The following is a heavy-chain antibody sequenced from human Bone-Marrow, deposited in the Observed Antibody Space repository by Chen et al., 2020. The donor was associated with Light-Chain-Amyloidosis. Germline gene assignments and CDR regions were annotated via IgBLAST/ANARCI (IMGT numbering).Heavy chain of an antibody. J-gene: IGHJ6*02. CDR2: IYPGDSDT. V-gene: IGHV5-51*01. CDR1: GLWFYTYS. D-gene: IGHD3-22*01. Sequence: VHLLQSGAEVRNPGASLKISFQTSGLWFYTYSTERTLQIPGKGLEWMGVIYPGDSDTRYSPSFEGQVTISVDKSLDTAYLQWSSLKASDTAIYYGARHMGYYDSNGYYRWGPPYYGMDVWGQGTTVTVS. CDR3: ARHMGYYDSNGYYRWGPPYYGMDV.